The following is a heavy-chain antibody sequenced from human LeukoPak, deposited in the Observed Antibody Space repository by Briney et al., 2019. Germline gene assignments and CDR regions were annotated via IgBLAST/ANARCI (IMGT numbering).Heavy chain of an antibody. Sequence: PSETLSLTCAVYGGSFSGYYWSWIRQPPGKGLEWIGEINHSGSTNYNPSLKSRVTISVDTSKNQFSLKLSSVTAADTAVYYCARGYTATYYYMDVWGKGTTVTVSS. V-gene: IGHV4-34*01. CDR3: ARGYTATYYYMDV. D-gene: IGHD5-18*01. CDR2: INHSGST. J-gene: IGHJ6*03. CDR1: GGSFSGYY.